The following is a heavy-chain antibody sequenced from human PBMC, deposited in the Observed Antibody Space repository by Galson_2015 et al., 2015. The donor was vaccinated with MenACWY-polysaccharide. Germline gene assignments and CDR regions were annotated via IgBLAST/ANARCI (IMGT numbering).Heavy chain of an antibody. CDR2: IYPGGSDA. V-gene: IGHV5-51*03. Sequence: QSGAEVKKPGESLKISCKGLGYSFTSYWIGWVRQMPGKGPEWMGIIYPGGSDARFSPSFQGQVTMSVDESISTAYLQWNSLKASDTAIYYCARITGGEYFQYWGQGALVTVSS. J-gene: IGHJ1*01. CDR1: GYSFTSYW. D-gene: IGHD3-10*01. CDR3: ARITGGEYFQY.